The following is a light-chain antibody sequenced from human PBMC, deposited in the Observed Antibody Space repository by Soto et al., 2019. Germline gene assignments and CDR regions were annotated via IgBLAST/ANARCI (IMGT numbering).Light chain of an antibody. J-gene: IGKJ1*01. Sequence: DIQMTQSPSSLSASVGDRVTITCRASQNIRNYLNWYQQRPGKTPNLLVYAASNLRGGVPSRFSGSGSGTDFTLTISSLQPEHFATYYCQKYNSAPPKFAQGTKVDIK. CDR3: QKYNSAPPK. CDR1: QNIRNY. V-gene: IGKV1-39*01. CDR2: AAS.